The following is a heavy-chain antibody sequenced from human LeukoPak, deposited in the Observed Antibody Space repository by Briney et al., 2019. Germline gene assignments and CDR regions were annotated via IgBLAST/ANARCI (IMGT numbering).Heavy chain of an antibody. J-gene: IGHJ4*02. CDR2: INPNSGGT. Sequence: PSVKVSCKASGYTFTGYYMHWVRQAPGQGLEWMAWINPNSGGTYYAQNFHDRITMTRDTSISTAYMELSRLRSDDTAIYYCARANALYCSSTSCLFDYWGQGTLVTVSS. D-gene: IGHD2-2*01. V-gene: IGHV1-2*02. CDR1: GYTFTGYY. CDR3: ARANALYCSSTSCLFDY.